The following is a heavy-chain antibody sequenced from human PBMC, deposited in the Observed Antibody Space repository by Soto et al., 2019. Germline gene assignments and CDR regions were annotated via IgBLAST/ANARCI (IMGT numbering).Heavy chain of an antibody. CDR2: IYYSGNT. V-gene: IGHV4-31*03. CDR3: AREAAAGYYYYYGMDV. J-gene: IGHJ6*02. CDR1: GGSISSGGYY. D-gene: IGHD6-13*01. Sequence: QVQLQESGPGLVKPSQTLSLTCTVSGGSISSGGYYWSWIRQHPGKGLEWIGYIYYSGNTYYNPSLKCRVTISVDTSKNQFSLKLSSVTAADTAVYYCAREAAAGYYYYYGMDVWGQGTTVTVSS.